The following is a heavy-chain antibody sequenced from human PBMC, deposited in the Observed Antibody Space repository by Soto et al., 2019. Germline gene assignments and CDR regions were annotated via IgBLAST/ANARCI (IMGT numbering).Heavy chain of an antibody. CDR1: GFTVSSNY. D-gene: IGHD3-10*01. CDR3: ARVPAWGGVVRGAHYYYYMDV. Sequence: GGSLRLSCAASGFTVSSNYMSWVRQAPGKGLEWVSVIYSGGSTYYADSVKGRFTISRDNSKNTLYLQMNSLRAEDTAVYYCARVPAWGGVVRGAHYYYYMDVWGKGTTVTVSS. V-gene: IGHV3-66*01. J-gene: IGHJ6*03. CDR2: IYSGGST.